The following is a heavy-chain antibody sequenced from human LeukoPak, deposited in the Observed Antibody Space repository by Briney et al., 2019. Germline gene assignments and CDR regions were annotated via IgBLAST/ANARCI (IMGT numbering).Heavy chain of an antibody. CDR1: GYPFTSYY. V-gene: IGHV1-46*01. Sequence: GASVKVSCNASGYPFTSYYMHWVRQAPGQGLEWMGIINPSGGSTSYAQKFQGRVTMTRDTSTSTVYMELSSLRSEDTAMYYCARDPGYSGRYYSYYYYMDVWGKGTTVTVSS. J-gene: IGHJ6*03. D-gene: IGHD1-26*01. CDR3: ARDPGYSGRYYSYYYYMDV. CDR2: INPSGGST.